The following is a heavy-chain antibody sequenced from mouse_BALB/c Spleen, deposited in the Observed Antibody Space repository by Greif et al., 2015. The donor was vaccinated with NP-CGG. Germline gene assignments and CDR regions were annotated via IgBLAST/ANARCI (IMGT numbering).Heavy chain of an antibody. V-gene: IGHV3-8*02. J-gene: IGHJ2*01. CDR2: ISYSGST. CDR1: GDSITSGY. CDR3: ARYYYGSSYYFDY. Sequence: VQLQQSGPSLVKPSQTLSLTCSVTGDSITSGYWNWIRKFPGNKLEYMGYISYSGSTYYNPSLKSRISITRDTSKNXYYLQLNSVTTEDTATYYCARYYYGSSYYFDYWGQGTTLTVSS. D-gene: IGHD1-1*01.